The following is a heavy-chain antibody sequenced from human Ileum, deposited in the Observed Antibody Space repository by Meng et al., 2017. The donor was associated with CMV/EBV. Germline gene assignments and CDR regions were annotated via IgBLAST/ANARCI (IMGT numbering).Heavy chain of an antibody. V-gene: IGHV1-2*02. CDR1: GYTFTAYF. CDR2: SNPKTGAT. Sequence: ASVKVSCTASGYTFTAYFLHWVRQTPGQGLEWMGWSNPKTGATKYAQTFLDRVTMTLDTSITTAYMDLSRLTSDDAAISYCVRDPAPVCNGVWFDSWGQGTLVTVSS. J-gene: IGHJ5*01. D-gene: IGHD2-8*01. CDR3: VRDPAPVCNGVWFDS.